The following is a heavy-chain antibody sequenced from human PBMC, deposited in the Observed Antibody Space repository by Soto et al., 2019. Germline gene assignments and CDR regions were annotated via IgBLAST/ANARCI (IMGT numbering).Heavy chain of an antibody. Sequence: GGSLRLSCAASGFTFSSYAMSWVRQAPGQGLEWVSAISGSGGSTYYADSVKGRFTISRDNSKNTLYLQMNSLRAEDTAVYYCAKYYYGSGSYPYYFDYWGQGTLVTLSS. CDR3: AKYYYGSGSYPYYFDY. CDR1: GFTFSSYA. D-gene: IGHD3-10*01. V-gene: IGHV3-23*01. J-gene: IGHJ4*02. CDR2: ISGSGGST.